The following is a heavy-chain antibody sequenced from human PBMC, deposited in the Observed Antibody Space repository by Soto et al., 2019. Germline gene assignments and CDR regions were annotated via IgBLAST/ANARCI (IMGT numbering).Heavy chain of an antibody. CDR2: ITPSSDTI. CDR3: ARDIGSGWYYFDY. Sequence: GGSLRLSCAASGFTFSRYSMNWVRQAPGKGLEWVSYITPSSDTIYYADSVKGRFTISRDNGKNSLSLQMNSLRDEDTAVYYCARDIGSGWYYFDYWGQGNMVTVSS. V-gene: IGHV3-48*02. J-gene: IGHJ4*02. CDR1: GFTFSRYS. D-gene: IGHD6-19*01.